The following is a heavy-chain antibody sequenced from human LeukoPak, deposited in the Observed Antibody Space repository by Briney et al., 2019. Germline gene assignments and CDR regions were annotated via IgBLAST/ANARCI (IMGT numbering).Heavy chain of an antibody. CDR3: ASTQRGWSHDY. V-gene: IGHV3-30-3*01. Sequence: GGSLRLSCAASGFTFSSYAMHWVRQAPGKGLEWVAVISYDGSNKYYADSVKGRFTISRDNSKNTLYLQMNSLRAEDTAIYYCASTQRGWSHDYWGQGALVTVSS. CDR2: ISYDGSNK. J-gene: IGHJ4*02. D-gene: IGHD3-3*01. CDR1: GFTFSSYA.